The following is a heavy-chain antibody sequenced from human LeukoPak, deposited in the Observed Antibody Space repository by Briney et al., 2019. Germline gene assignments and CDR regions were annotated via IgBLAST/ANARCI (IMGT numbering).Heavy chain of an antibody. CDR3: ARDPVYAIDYFDY. Sequence: SETLSLTCTVSGGSISGYYWSWIRQPAGKRLEWIGRIYTSGSTNYNPSLKSRVTMSVDTSKNQLSLKLSSVTAADTAVYYCARDPVYAIDYFDYWGQGTLVTVCS. J-gene: IGHJ4*02. D-gene: IGHD2-8*01. V-gene: IGHV4-4*07. CDR2: IYTSGST. CDR1: GGSISGYY.